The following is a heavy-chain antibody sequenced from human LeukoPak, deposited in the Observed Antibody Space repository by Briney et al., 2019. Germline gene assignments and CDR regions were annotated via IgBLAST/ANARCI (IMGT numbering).Heavy chain of an antibody. D-gene: IGHD1-26*01. V-gene: IGHV4-39*07. CDR3: ARTGGSFYFYYYMDV. Sequence: PSETLSLTCAVSGGSIRSSSYNWGRIRQPPGKGRELIGSIHYTGSTYYHPSLKSRVTISVDTSNNQFSLKLTSVTAADTAVYYCARTGGSFYFYYYMDVWGKGTTVTVSS. CDR2: IHYTGST. CDR1: GGSIRSSSYN. J-gene: IGHJ6*03.